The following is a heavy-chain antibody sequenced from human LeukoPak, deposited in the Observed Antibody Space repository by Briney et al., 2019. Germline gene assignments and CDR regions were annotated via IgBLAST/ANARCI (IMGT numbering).Heavy chain of an antibody. V-gene: IGHV1-3*01. CDR2: INAGNGNT. Sequence: ASVKVSCKASGYTFTSYAMHWVRQAPGQRLEWMGWINAGNGNTKYSQKFQGRVTITRDTSASTAYMELSSLRSEDTAVYYCASLLAAAADSNWFDPWGQGTLVTVSS. CDR3: ASLLAAAADSNWFDP. D-gene: IGHD6-13*01. J-gene: IGHJ5*02. CDR1: GYTFTSYA.